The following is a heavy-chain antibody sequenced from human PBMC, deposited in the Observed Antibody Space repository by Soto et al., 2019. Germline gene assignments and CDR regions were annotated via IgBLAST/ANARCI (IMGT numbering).Heavy chain of an antibody. CDR1: GGSVSSGSYY. CDR2: IYYSGST. J-gene: IGHJ6*02. V-gene: IGHV4-61*01. Sequence: SETLSLTCTVSGGSVSSGSYYWSWIRQPPGKGLEWIGYIYYSGSTHYNPSLKSRVTISLDTSQNQFSLKLSSVTAAHTAVYYCARLGGYCTTCCYGYYGMGVWGQGTTVTVSS. CDR3: ARLGGYCTTCCYGYYGMGV. D-gene: IGHD2-8*01.